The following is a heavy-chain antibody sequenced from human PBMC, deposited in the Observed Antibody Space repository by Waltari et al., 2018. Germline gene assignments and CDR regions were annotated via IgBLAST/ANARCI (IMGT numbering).Heavy chain of an antibody. J-gene: IGHJ4*02. Sequence: QVQLQESGPGLVMPSETLSLTCTVSGGSISSYYWSWFRQPPGKGREWSGYIYYSGSTNYNPSIKSRVTISVDTSKNQFSLKLSSVTAEDTAVYYCARGEAAYYDFGSGYNYFDYWGQGTLVTVSS. V-gene: IGHV4-59*01. CDR1: GGSISSYY. D-gene: IGHD3-3*01. CDR2: IYYSGST. CDR3: ARGEAAYYDFGSGYNYFDY.